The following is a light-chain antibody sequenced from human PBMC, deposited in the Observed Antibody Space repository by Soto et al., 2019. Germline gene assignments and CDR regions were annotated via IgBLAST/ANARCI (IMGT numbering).Light chain of an antibody. V-gene: IGKV1-5*01. Sequence: DIQMTQSPSTLSASVGDRVTITCRASQTISNWLAWYQQKPGKAPKLLIYDASSLEGGVPSRLSGSGSGTEFTPTLSSLQPDDFATYYCQQYYSYWTFGQGTKVEIK. CDR3: QQYYSYWT. J-gene: IGKJ1*01. CDR2: DAS. CDR1: QTISNW.